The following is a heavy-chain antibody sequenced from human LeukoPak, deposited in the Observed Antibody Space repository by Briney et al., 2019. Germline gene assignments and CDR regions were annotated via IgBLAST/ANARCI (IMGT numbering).Heavy chain of an antibody. CDR3: ASEAILTAFNAFDI. V-gene: IGHV3-11*04. Sequence: PGGSLRLSCAASGFTFSDYYMSWIRQAPGKGLEWVSYISSSGSTIYYADSVKGRFTISRDNAKNSLYLQMNSLRAEDTAVYYCASEAILTAFNAFDIWGQGTMVTVSS. D-gene: IGHD2/OR15-2a*01. CDR1: GFTFSDYY. CDR2: ISSSGSTI. J-gene: IGHJ3*02.